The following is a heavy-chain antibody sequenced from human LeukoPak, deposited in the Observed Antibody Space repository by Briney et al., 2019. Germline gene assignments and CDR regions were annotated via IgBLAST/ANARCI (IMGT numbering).Heavy chain of an antibody. D-gene: IGHD5-18*01. CDR2: VHTSETT. CDR1: GVSISSYH. CDR3: ARDGLYSYGYSYFDY. V-gene: IGHV4-4*07. J-gene: IGHJ4*02. Sequence: SETLSLTCTVSGVSISSYHWSWLRQPAGKGLEWIGRVHTSETTNYNPSLKSRVTMSVDTSKNKLSLILTSVTAADTAVYYCARDGLYSYGYSYFDYWGQGTLVTVSS.